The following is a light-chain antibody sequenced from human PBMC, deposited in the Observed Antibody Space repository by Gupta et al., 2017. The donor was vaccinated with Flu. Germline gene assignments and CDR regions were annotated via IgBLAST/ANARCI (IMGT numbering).Light chain of an antibody. CDR3: ALYMGSGSWV. CDR2: STN. Sequence: QAVVTQEPSFSVSPGGTVTLTCGLRSGSVSTAYYPSWYQQTPGQAPRPLIYSTNTRSSGVPGRFSASVLGNTAALTITVAQADDASHYYCALYMGSGSWVFGGGTKLTVL. V-gene: IGLV8-61*01. CDR1: SGSVSTAYY. J-gene: IGLJ3*02.